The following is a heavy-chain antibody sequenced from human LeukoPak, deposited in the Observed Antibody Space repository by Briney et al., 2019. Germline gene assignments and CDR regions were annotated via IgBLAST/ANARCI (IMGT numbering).Heavy chain of an antibody. Sequence: SETLSLTCTVSGGSISSYYWSWIRQPPGKGLEWIGYIYYSGTTNYNPSLKGRVTISVDTSKNQFSLKLSSVTAADTAVYYCARGVYIAAAQYGYWGQGTLVIVSS. CDR2: IYYSGTT. CDR1: GGSISSYY. J-gene: IGHJ4*02. D-gene: IGHD6-13*01. V-gene: IGHV4-59*01. CDR3: ARGVYIAAAQYGY.